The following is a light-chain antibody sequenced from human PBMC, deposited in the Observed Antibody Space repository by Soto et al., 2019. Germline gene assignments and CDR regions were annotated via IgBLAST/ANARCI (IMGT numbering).Light chain of an antibody. CDR1: QSISSW. CDR2: DAS. J-gene: IGKJ5*01. CDR3: QQYNSYSSIT. V-gene: IGKV1-5*01. Sequence: DLQMTQSPSTLSASVGDRVTITCRASQSISSWLAWYQQKPGKAPKLLIYDASSLESGVPSRFSGSGSGTEFTLTISSLQPDDFATYYCQQYNSYSSITFGQGTRLEIK.